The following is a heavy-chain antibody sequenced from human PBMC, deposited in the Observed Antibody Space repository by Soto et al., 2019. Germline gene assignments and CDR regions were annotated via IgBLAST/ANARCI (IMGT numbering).Heavy chain of an antibody. J-gene: IGHJ1*01. CDR1: GFAFELFA. CDR3: AKTRFGWPPPLDS. D-gene: IGHD3-10*01. Sequence: PGGSLRLSCAASGFAFELFAMTWVRQAPGKGLEGVAGISGSRGSIFYADSVKGRFTITRDNVKDTLYLEMNSLRADDTAIYYCAKTRFGWPPPLDSWGQGTLVTVSS. CDR2: ISGSRGSI. V-gene: IGHV3-23*01.